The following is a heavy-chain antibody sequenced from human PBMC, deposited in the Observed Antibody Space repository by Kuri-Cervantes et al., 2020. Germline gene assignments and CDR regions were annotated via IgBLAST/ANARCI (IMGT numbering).Heavy chain of an antibody. CDR2: IDWDDDK. CDR3: ARRIVGATGEMGAFDI. J-gene: IGHJ3*02. CDR1: WFSLSTSGMR. D-gene: IGHD1-26*01. V-gene: IGHV2-70*01. Sequence: SGPTLVKPTQTLTLTCTFSWFSLSTSGMRVSWIRQPPGKALEWLALIDWDDDKYYSTSLKTRLTISKDTSKNQVVLTMTNMDPVDAATYYCARRIVGATGEMGAFDIWGQGTMVTVSS.